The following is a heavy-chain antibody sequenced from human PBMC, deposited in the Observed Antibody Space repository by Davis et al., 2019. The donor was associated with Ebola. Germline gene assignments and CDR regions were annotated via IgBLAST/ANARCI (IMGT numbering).Heavy chain of an antibody. J-gene: IGHJ5*02. CDR1: GFTFSSYA. CDR3: ARASRLLWFGEAQDWFDP. Sequence: PGGSLRLSCAASGFTFSSYAMHWVRQAPGKGLEWVAVISYDGSNKYYADSVKGRFTISRDNSKNTLYLQMNSLRSEDTAVYYCARASRLLWFGEAQDWFDPWGQGTLVTVSS. V-gene: IGHV3-30-3*01. CDR2: ISYDGSNK. D-gene: IGHD3-10*01.